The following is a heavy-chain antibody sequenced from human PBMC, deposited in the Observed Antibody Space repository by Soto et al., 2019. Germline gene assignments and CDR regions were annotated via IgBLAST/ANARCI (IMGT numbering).Heavy chain of an antibody. CDR1: GGSISSSSYY. V-gene: IGHV4-39*01. CDR2: IYYSGST. J-gene: IGHJ5*02. CDR3: ASLMVRGVNWFDP. D-gene: IGHD3-10*01. Sequence: SETLSLTCTVSGGSISSSSYYWGWIRQPPGKGLEWIGSIYYSGSTYYNPSLKSRVTISVDTSKNQFSLKLSSVTAADTAVYYCASLMVRGVNWFDPWGQGTLVTVSS.